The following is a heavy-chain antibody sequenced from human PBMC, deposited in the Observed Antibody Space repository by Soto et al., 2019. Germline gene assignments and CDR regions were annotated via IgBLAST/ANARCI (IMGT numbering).Heavy chain of an antibody. D-gene: IGHD3-22*01. CDR2: ISTNSAST. V-gene: IGHV1-18*01. J-gene: IGHJ4*02. CDR1: VYTFPSSY. CDR3: ARDKAPHYYDSSGYSYDY. Sequence: AQGRVPCRASVYTFPSSYMPGVRRPPGKGLEWMGRISTNSASTSYAQKLQGRVTMTTDTSTTTAYMELRSLRSDDTAVYYCARDKAPHYYDSSGYSYDYWGQGTLVTVSS.